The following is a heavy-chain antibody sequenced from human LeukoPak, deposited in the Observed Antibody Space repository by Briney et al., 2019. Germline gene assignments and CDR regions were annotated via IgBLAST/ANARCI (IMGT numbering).Heavy chain of an antibody. Sequence: GGSLRLSCAASGFTFSTFWMTWVRQAPGKGLEWVANINQDGSEKDYVDSVKGRFTIARDNAKHSLYLQMNSLRDEDTAVYYCGKDLNGFCFWGQGTLVTVST. J-gene: IGHJ4*02. CDR1: GFTFSTFW. CDR2: INQDGSEK. D-gene: IGHD3-9*01. V-gene: IGHV3-7*04. CDR3: GKDLNGFCF.